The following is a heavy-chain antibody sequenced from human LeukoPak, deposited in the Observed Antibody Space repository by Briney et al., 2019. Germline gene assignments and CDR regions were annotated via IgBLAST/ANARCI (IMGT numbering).Heavy chain of an antibody. D-gene: IGHD6-6*01. CDR1: GFTFSSYN. V-gene: IGHV3-21*01. CDR3: ARVGIAARTLYNWFDP. Sequence: PGGSLRLSCAASGFTFSSYNMNWVRQAPGKGLEWVSSISTSSNYRYYADSVKGRFTISRDNAKKLLYLQMNSLRAEDTAVYYCARVGIAARTLYNWFDPWGQGTLVTVSS. J-gene: IGHJ5*02. CDR2: ISTSSNYR.